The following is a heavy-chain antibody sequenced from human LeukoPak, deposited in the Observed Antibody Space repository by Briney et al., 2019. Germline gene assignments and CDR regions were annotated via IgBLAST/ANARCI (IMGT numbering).Heavy chain of an antibody. D-gene: IGHD4-17*01. CDR1: GFTFSSYS. J-gene: IGHJ6*03. Sequence: GGSLRLSCAASGFTFSSYSMNWVRQAPGKGLEWVSYISSSSSTIYYADSVKGRFTISRDNAKNSLYLQMNSLSAEDTAVYYCARSSTTEILYYYYYYMDVWGKGTTVTVSS. V-gene: IGHV3-48*01. CDR2: ISSSSSTI. CDR3: ARSSTTEILYYYYYYMDV.